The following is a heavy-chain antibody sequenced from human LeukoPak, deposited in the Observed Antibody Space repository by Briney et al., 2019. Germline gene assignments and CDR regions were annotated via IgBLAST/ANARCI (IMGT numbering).Heavy chain of an antibody. CDR3: ARDSYGDYYFDY. J-gene: IGHJ4*02. CDR1: GFTFSTYR. D-gene: IGHD4-17*01. CDR2: ISYDGSDK. Sequence: GGSLRLSCAASGFTFSTYRMHWVRQAPGRGLEWVALISYDGSDKYYAESVKGRLSISRDNSKNTLFSQMNSLRADDTAVYYCARDSYGDYYFDYWGQGTLVTVSS. V-gene: IGHV3-30*03.